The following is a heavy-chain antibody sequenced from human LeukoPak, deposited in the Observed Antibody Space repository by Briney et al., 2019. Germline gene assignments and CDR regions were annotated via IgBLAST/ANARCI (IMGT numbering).Heavy chain of an antibody. CDR3: ARAVAGHFDY. J-gene: IGHJ4*02. CDR2: IYTSGST. Sequence: PSETLSLTCTVSGGSISSSSYYWGWIRQPAGKGLEWIGRIYTSGSTNYNPSLKSRVTMSVDTSKNQFSLKLSSVTAADTAVYYCARAVAGHFDYWGQGTLVTVSS. V-gene: IGHV4-61*02. CDR1: GGSISSSSYY. D-gene: IGHD6-19*01.